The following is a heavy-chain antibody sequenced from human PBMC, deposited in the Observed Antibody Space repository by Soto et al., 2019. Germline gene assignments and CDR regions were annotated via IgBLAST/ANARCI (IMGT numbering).Heavy chain of an antibody. CDR3: ARGATLGY. V-gene: IGHV4-34*01. CDR1: GGSFSGYY. Sequence: QVQLQQWGAGLLKPSETLSLTCAVYGGSFSGYYWSWIRQPPGKGLEWIGEINPSGTTNYNPSLKSRVTISVDTSKNQGTLKRSSVTAADTDVYYCARGATLGYWGQGTLVTVSS. D-gene: IGHD7-27*01. CDR2: INPSGTT. J-gene: IGHJ4*02.